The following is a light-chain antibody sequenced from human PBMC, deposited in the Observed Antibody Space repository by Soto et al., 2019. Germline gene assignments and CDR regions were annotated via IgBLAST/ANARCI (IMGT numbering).Light chain of an antibody. CDR3: QQYFGTPIT. J-gene: IGKJ5*01. CDR1: QSILYNSNNKNY. CDR2: WAS. V-gene: IGKV4-1*01. Sequence: DIVMTQSPESLAVSLGERATINCRSSQSILYNSNNKNYLAWYQEKPGQPPKLLVYWASTRESGVPDRFSGSGSGTDFTLTISSLQAEDVAVYYCQQYFGTPITFGQGTRLEIK.